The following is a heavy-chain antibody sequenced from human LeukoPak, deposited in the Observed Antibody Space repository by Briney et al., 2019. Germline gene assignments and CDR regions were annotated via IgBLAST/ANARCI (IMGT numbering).Heavy chain of an antibody. J-gene: IGHJ4*02. Sequence: PGGSLRLSCAASGFTFRRFAMDWARQAPGKGLEWVSVIYKDGRTFYADSVKGRFTISRDNSKNTLYLQMNSLRAEDTAVYYCAKSLTYYHENSDSIWGQGTLVTVSS. CDR2: IYKDGRT. CDR1: GFTFRRFA. V-gene: IGHV3-53*01. CDR3: AKSLTYYHENSDSI. D-gene: IGHD3-22*01.